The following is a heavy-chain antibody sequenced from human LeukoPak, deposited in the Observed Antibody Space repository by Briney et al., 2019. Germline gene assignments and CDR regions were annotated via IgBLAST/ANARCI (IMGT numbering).Heavy chain of an antibody. CDR2: IYYSGST. J-gene: IGHJ5*02. CDR1: GDSISSGSYY. CDR3: ARACGYYDFWSDANWFDP. D-gene: IGHD3-3*01. Sequence: PSETLSLTCTVSGDSISSGSYYWSWIRQPAGKGLEWIGSIYYSGSTYYNPSLKSRVTISVDTSKNQFSLKLSSVTAADTAVYYCARACGYYDFWSDANWFDPWGQGTLVTVSS. V-gene: IGHV4-39*07.